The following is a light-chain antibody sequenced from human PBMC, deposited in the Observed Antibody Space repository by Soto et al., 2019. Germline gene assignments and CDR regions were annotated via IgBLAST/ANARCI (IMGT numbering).Light chain of an antibody. J-gene: IGLJ3*02. CDR2: GNR. CDR1: ISNIGAGYD. CDR3: RSYDSSLSGTWV. Sequence: QSVLTQPPSVCGAPGQRVTISCTGSISNIGAGYDVHWYQQLPGTAPKLLIYGNRNRPSGVPDRFSGSKSGNSASLAITGLQAEDEDDYYCRSYDSSLSGTWVFGGGTKVTVL. V-gene: IGLV1-40*01.